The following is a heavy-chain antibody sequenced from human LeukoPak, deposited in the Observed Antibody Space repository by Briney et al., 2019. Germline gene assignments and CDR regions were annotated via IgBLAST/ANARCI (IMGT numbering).Heavy chain of an antibody. CDR3: ARLSGTSGTTSRVLED. Sequence: GGSLRPSCAASGFTFTTYAMTWVRQAPGKGLEWVSAISGSGDETYYTDSVRGRFTISRDNSENTVSLQLSSLRAGDTAVYHCARLSGTSGTTSRVLEDLGQGTLVTVSS. V-gene: IGHV3-23*01. D-gene: IGHD1-1*01. J-gene: IGHJ4*02. CDR1: GFTFTTYA. CDR2: ISGSGDET.